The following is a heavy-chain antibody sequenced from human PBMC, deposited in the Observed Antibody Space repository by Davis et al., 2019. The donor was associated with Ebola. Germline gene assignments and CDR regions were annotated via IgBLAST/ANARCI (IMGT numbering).Heavy chain of an antibody. D-gene: IGHD2-2*01. CDR1: GYTFTSYG. V-gene: IGHV1-18*01. J-gene: IGHJ6*02. CDR2: ISAYNGNT. Sequence: ASVKVSCKASGYTFTSYGISWVRQAPGQGLEWMGWISAYNGNTNYAQTLQGRVTMTTDTSTSTAYMALRSLRSDDTAVYYCARVPRYCSSTSCYYYGMDVWGQGTTVTVSS. CDR3: ARVPRYCSSTSCYYYGMDV.